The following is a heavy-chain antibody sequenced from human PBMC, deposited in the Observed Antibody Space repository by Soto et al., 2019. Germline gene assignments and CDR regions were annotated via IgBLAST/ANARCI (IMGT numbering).Heavy chain of an antibody. J-gene: IGHJ6*02. Sequence: QVQLQESGPGLVKPSGTLSLTCAVSGGSISSSNWWSWVRQPPGKGLEWIGEIYHSGSTHYNPSLKSRVTISVDKSKNQFSLKLSSVPAADTAVYYCAGWIQLQQYYYYGMDVWGQGTTVTVSS. CDR1: GGSISSSNW. V-gene: IGHV4-4*02. CDR2: IYHSGST. D-gene: IGHD5-18*01. CDR3: AGWIQLQQYYYYGMDV.